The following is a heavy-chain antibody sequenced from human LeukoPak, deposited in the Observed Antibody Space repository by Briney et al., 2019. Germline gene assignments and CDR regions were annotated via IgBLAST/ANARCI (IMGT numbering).Heavy chain of an antibody. J-gene: IGHJ4*02. CDR2: INPSGGST. Sequence: ASVKVSCKASGYTFTSYYMHWVRQAPGQGLEWMGIINPSGGSTSYAQKFQGRVTMTRDTSISTAYMELSRLRSDDTAVYYCARGKGAISGWRISPFDYWGQGTLVTVSS. CDR3: ARGKGAISGWRISPFDY. CDR1: GYTFTSYY. V-gene: IGHV1-46*01. D-gene: IGHD6-19*01.